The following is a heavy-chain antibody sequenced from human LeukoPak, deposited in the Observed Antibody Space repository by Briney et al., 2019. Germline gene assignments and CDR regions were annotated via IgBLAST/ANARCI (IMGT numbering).Heavy chain of an antibody. CDR3: ASYYGDPRGHFDY. Sequence: PSQTLSLTCAVSGGSISSGGYSWSWIRQPPGKGLEWIGYIYHSGSTYYNPSLKSRVTISVDRSKNQFSLKLSSVTAADTAVYYCASYYGDPRGHFDYWGQGTLVTVSS. V-gene: IGHV4-30-2*01. J-gene: IGHJ4*02. CDR1: GGSISSGGYS. CDR2: IYHSGST. D-gene: IGHD4-17*01.